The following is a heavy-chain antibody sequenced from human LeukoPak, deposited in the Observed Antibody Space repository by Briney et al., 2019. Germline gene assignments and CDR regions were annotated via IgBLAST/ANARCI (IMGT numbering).Heavy chain of an antibody. Sequence: KASETLSLTCTVSGGSISSGSYYWSWIRQPAGKGLEWIGRIYTSGSTNYNPSLKSRVTISVDTSKNQFSLKLGSVTAADTAVYYCARGIGGWFGELFSYYGMDVWGQGTTVTVSS. CDR2: IYTSGST. D-gene: IGHD3-10*01. J-gene: IGHJ6*02. V-gene: IGHV4-61*02. CDR1: GGSISSGSYY. CDR3: ARGIGGWFGELFSYYGMDV.